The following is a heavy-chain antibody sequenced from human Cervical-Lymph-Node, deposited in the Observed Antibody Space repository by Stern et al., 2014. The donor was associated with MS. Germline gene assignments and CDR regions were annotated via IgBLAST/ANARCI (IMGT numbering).Heavy chain of an antibody. CDR2: ISSSGSTI. J-gene: IGHJ3*01. CDR1: GFIFSDYN. CDR3: AKNKRDYGDYLSTDVLDV. D-gene: IGHD4-17*01. V-gene: IGHV3-48*01. Sequence: EVQLVESGGGLVQPGGSLRLSCAASGFIFSDYNMNWVRQAPGKGPEWLSFISSSGSTIYYADSVKGRFTISRDNGDNSLYLQLSGLRAEDTALYYCAKNKRDYGDYLSTDVLDVWGQGTMVTVSS.